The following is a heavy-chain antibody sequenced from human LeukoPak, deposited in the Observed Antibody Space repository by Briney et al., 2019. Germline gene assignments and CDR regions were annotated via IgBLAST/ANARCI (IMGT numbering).Heavy chain of an antibody. CDR1: GYTFTVYY. CDR3: ARGSYYDSRRCDY. V-gene: IGHV1-2*02. J-gene: IGHJ4*02. Sequence: ASVTVSCKASGYTFTVYYMHWVRQAPGQGLEWMGWINPNSGGTNYAQKFQGRVTMTRDTSISTAYMELSRLRSDDTAVYYCARGSYYDSRRCDYWGQGTLVTVSS. CDR2: INPNSGGT. D-gene: IGHD3-22*01.